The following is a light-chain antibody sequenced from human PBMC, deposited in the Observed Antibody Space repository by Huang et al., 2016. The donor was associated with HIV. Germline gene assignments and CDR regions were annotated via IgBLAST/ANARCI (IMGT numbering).Light chain of an antibody. V-gene: IGKV3-20*01. Sequence: EIVLTQSPGTVSLSPGERATLSCRASQSVSSKYLAWYQQKPGQAPRLLIYGASYRATGIPDRFSGSGSGIDFTLTISRLEPEDFAVYYCQQYDSSPIFTFGPGTKVDIK. CDR1: QSVSSKY. CDR3: QQYDSSPIFT. CDR2: GAS. J-gene: IGKJ3*01.